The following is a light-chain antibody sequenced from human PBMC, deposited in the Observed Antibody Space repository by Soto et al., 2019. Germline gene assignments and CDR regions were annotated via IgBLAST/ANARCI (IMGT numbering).Light chain of an antibody. V-gene: IGLV2-23*01. Sequence: QSALTQPASVSGSPGQSITISCTGTSSDVGYYNLVSWYQQHPGKAPKLMIYEGSKRPSGVSNRFSGSKSGNTASQTISGLQAEDEADYYCCSYAGSTTLVFGGGTKVTVL. CDR1: SSDVGYYNL. CDR3: CSYAGSTTLV. J-gene: IGLJ2*01. CDR2: EGS.